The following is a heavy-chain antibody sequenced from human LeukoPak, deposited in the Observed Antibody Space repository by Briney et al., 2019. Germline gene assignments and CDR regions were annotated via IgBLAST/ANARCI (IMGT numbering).Heavy chain of an antibody. CDR2: IYYSVST. J-gene: IGHJ4*02. CDR1: GGAISSYY. CDR3: ARNRRRYYFDY. D-gene: IGHD2/OR15-2a*01. Sequence: SETLSLTCTVSGGAISSYYWSWIRQPPGKGLEWIGYIYYSVSTNNNPSLKSRVTISVDTSKNQFSLKLSSVTAADTAVYYCARNRRRYYFDYWGQGTLVTVSS. V-gene: IGHV4-59*08.